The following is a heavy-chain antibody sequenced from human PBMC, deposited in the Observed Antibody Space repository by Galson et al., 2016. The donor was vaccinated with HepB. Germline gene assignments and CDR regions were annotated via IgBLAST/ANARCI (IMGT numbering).Heavy chain of an antibody. V-gene: IGHV3-30*04. J-gene: IGHJ4*02. CDR1: GFPFSSYA. CDR2: TSFDGSDK. D-gene: IGHD1-1*01. CDR3: ARDTGWNDQFDY. Sequence: SLRLSCAASGFPFSSYAVHWVRQAPGKGLEWVAVTSFDGSDKYYTDSVKGRFTVSRDNSRNTLFLQMSSLRAEDTAVYYRARDTGWNDQFDYWGQGTLVTVSS.